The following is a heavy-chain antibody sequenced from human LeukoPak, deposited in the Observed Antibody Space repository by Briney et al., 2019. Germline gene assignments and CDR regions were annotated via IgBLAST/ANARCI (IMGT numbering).Heavy chain of an antibody. CDR3: ARIGSDPYSSSWYG. CDR1: GFTFSSYS. J-gene: IGHJ4*02. D-gene: IGHD6-13*01. Sequence: GGSLRLSCAVSGFTFSSYSINWVRQAPGKGLEWVSYISSSGTAIYYADPVKGRFTISRDNAKNSLYLQMNSLRDEDTAVYYCARIGSDPYSSSWYGWGQGTLVTVSS. V-gene: IGHV3-48*02. CDR2: ISSSGTAI.